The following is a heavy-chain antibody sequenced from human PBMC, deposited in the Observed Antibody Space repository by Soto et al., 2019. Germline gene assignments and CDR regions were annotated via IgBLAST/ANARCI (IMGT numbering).Heavy chain of an antibody. CDR2: VSSSGDST. CDR1: GLSFYTYV. CDR3: ARPVGYSYGYIDY. Sequence: GGSLRLSCAASGLSFYTYVMGWVRQAPGKGLEWVSAVSSSGDSTYYADSVKGRFTISRDSSKSLLYLQMNSLRTEDTAIYYCARPVGYSYGYIDYWGQGTLVTVSS. D-gene: IGHD5-18*01. J-gene: IGHJ4*02. V-gene: IGHV3-23*01.